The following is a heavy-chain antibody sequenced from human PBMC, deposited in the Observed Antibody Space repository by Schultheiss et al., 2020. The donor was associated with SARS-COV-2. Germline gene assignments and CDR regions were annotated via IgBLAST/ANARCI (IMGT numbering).Heavy chain of an antibody. CDR1: GFTFSSYG. CDR2: ISYDGSNK. Sequence: GESLKISCAASGFTFSSYGMHWVRQAPGKGLEWVAVISYDGSNKYYADSVKGRFTISRDNSKNTLYLQMNSLRDEDTAVYYCARDYAVDYWGQGTLVTVSS. J-gene: IGHJ4*02. CDR3: ARDYAVDY. D-gene: IGHD4-17*01. V-gene: IGHV3-30*03.